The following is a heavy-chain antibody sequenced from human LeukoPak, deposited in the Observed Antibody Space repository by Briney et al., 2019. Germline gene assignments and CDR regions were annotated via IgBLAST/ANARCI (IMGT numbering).Heavy chain of an antibody. CDR1: GGSISSGSYY. CDR3: ARRPRNGGSFDGPSGLDY. Sequence: PSQALSLTCTVSGGSISSGSYYWSWIRQPAGKGLEWIGRIYTSGSTNYNPSLKSRVTISADTSKNQFSLKLTSMTAADTAVYFCARRPRNGGSFDGPSGLDYWGQGTLVTVSS. CDR2: IYTSGST. V-gene: IGHV4-61*02. J-gene: IGHJ4*02. D-gene: IGHD1-26*01.